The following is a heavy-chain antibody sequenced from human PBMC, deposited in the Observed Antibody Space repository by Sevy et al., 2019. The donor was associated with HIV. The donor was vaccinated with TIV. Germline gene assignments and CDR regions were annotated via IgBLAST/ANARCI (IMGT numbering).Heavy chain of an antibody. V-gene: IGHV3-23*01. Sequence: GGSLRLTCAASGFTFSSYAMSWVRQAPGKGLEWVSAISGSGGSTYYADSVKGRFTISRDNSKNTLYLQMNSLRAEDTAVYYCAKEGTTMVRGVIIKPDNWFDPWDQGTLVTVSS. D-gene: IGHD3-10*01. J-gene: IGHJ5*02. CDR2: ISGSGGST. CDR3: AKEGTTMVRGVIIKPDNWFDP. CDR1: GFTFSSYA.